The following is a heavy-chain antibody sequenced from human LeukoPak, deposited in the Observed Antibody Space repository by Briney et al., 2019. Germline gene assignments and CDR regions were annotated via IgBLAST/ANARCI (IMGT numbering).Heavy chain of an antibody. J-gene: IGHJ6*02. CDR1: GFTLSMYW. CDR3: ARDVVEMATINYYYGMDV. Sequence: GGSLRLSCTASGFTLSMYWMHWVRQAPGKGPVWVSRITSDGSTTIYADSVKGRFTISRDNAKNTLYLQMNSLRAEDTAVYYCARDVVEMATINYYYGMDVWGQGTTVTVSS. V-gene: IGHV3-74*01. CDR2: ITSDGSTT. D-gene: IGHD5-24*01.